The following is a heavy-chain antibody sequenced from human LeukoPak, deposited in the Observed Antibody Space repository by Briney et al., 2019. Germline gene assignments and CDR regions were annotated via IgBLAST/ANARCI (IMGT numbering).Heavy chain of an antibody. CDR1: GYTFTSHG. D-gene: IGHD6-19*01. J-gene: IGHJ4*02. CDR3: ARGVAVAGTGGSY. V-gene: IGHV1-18*01. Sequence: ASVKVSCKASGYTFTSHGISWVRQAPGQGLEWMGWISAYNGHTKYAQKLQGRVTMTTDTSTSTAYMELRSLRSDDTAVCYCARGVAVAGTGGSYWGQGTLVTVSS. CDR2: ISAYNGHT.